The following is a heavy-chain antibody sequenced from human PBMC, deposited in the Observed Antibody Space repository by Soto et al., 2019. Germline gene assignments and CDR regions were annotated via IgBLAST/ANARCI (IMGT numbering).Heavy chain of an antibody. D-gene: IGHD3-16*02. V-gene: IGHV1-2*02. J-gene: IGHJ4*02. CDR1: GYTFTGYY. CDR3: GRGRSGEVVVFY. Sequence: QVQLVQSGAEVKKSGAPVKVSCKASGYTFTGYYIHWVRQAPGQGLEWMGEIGPNSGGTRYAPKFQGRVTMTRDTSISTVYMELSNLSPDDTAVYYCGRGRSGEVVVFYWGQGTLVTVYS. CDR2: IGPNSGGT.